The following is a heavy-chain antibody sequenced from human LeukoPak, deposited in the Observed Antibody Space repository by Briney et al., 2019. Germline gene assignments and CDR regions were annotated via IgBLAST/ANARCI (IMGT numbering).Heavy chain of an antibody. V-gene: IGHV3-23*01. Sequence: PGGSLRLSCAASGFTFSSYAMSWVRQAPGKGLEWVSGISGSGGSTYYADSVKGRFTISRDNAKNSLYLQMNSLRAEDTAVYYCARLSSHYNFWSGSPAHWGQGTLVTVSS. D-gene: IGHD3-3*01. CDR1: GFTFSSYA. CDR3: ARLSSHYNFWSGSPAH. CDR2: ISGSGGST. J-gene: IGHJ4*02.